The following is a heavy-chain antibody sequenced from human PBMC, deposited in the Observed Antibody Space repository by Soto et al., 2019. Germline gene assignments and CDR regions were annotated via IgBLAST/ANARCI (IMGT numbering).Heavy chain of an antibody. D-gene: IGHD3-10*01. Sequence: QVQLVQSGAEVKKPGSLVKVSCKASGVTFSSYTISWLRQAPGQGLEWMGRIIPILGVATYAQKFQGRVTNTADKSTSTAYMELTSLTSEDTAVYYCARQRSTRGFFDSWGQGTLVTVSS. J-gene: IGHJ4*02. CDR2: IIPILGVA. V-gene: IGHV1-69*02. CDR1: GVTFSSYT. CDR3: ARQRSTRGFFDS.